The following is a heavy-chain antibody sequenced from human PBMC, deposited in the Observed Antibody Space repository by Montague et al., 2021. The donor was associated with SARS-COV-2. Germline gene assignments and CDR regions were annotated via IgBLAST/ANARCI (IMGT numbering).Heavy chain of an antibody. V-gene: IGHV4-34*01. CDR1: GGSFSGYY. CDR3: ARDRITMVRGVPHTVDAFDI. J-gene: IGHJ3*02. CDR2: INHSGST. D-gene: IGHD3-10*01. Sequence: SETLSLTCAVDGGSFSGYYWSWIRQPPGKGLEWIGEINHSGSTNXNPSLKSRVTISVDTSKNQFSLKLSSVTAAYTAVYYCARDRITMVRGVPHTVDAFDIWGQGTMVTVSS.